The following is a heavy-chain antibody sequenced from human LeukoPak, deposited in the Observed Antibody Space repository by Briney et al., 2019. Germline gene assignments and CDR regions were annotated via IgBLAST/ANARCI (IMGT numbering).Heavy chain of an antibody. D-gene: IGHD5-18*01. Sequence: GGSLRLSCEASGCTFINYGMHWVRRGPGKGLEGVAVVWYDGSNKYYADSMKGRFTISRDNSKNTLYLQMNSLRAEDTAVYYCAKDRDTAMEIEYWGQGTLVTVSS. V-gene: IGHV3-33*06. CDR2: VWYDGSNK. J-gene: IGHJ4*02. CDR1: GCTFINYG. CDR3: AKDRDTAMEIEY.